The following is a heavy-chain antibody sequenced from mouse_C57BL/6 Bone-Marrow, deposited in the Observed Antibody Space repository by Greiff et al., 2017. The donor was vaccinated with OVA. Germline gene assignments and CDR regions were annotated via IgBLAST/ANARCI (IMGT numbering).Heavy chain of an antibody. CDR3: AVGGPSYFDY. Sequence: VQLQQPGAELVKPGASVKMSCKASGYTFTSYWITWVKQRPGQGLEWIGDIYPGSGSTNYNEKFKSKATLTVDTSSSTAYMQLSSPTYEDTAVYDCAVGGPSYFDYWGQGTTLTVSS. J-gene: IGHJ2*01. CDR1: GYTFTSYW. CDR2: IYPGSGST. V-gene: IGHV1-55*01. D-gene: IGHD3-3*01.